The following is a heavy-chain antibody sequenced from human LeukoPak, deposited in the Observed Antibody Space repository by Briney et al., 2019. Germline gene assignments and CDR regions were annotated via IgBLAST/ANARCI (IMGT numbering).Heavy chain of an antibody. CDR1: GGTFIIYT. Sequence: ASVKVPCKASGGTFIIYTITWVRQAPGQGLEWMGRIIPMVGVSKYAENFQGRVTITADKSTNTAYMEMSSLRSEDTAIYYCALLWFGGNWFDPWGQGTLVTVSS. J-gene: IGHJ5*02. V-gene: IGHV1-69*02. CDR3: ALLWFGGNWFDP. CDR2: IIPMVGVS. D-gene: IGHD3-10*01.